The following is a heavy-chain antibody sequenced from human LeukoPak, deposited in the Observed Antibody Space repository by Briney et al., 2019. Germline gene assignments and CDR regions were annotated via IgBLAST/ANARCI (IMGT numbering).Heavy chain of an antibody. CDR3: ARAPLHSNGWSFDY. J-gene: IGHJ4*02. D-gene: IGHD6-19*01. Sequence: GGSLRLSCAASEFTFSSFTMHWVRQAPGKGLEWVAVISYDGRNKYYADSVKGRFTISRDNSKNTLYLQMNSLRPEDTAVYYCARAPLHSNGWSFDYWGRGTLVTVSS. V-gene: IGHV3-30*04. CDR2: ISYDGRNK. CDR1: EFTFSSFT.